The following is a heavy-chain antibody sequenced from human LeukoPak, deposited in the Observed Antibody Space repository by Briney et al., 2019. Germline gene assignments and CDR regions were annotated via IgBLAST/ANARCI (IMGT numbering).Heavy chain of an antibody. J-gene: IGHJ4*02. CDR1: GFTFSDYS. CDR2: IGIDSGNT. Sequence: GGSLRLSCAASGFTFSDYSMNWVRQAPGKGLVWISYIGIDSGNTNYADSVKGRFTISGDKAKNSLYLQMNSLRVEDTAVYYCARDYKYAFDNWGQGTLVTVSS. D-gene: IGHD5-24*01. CDR3: ARDYKYAFDN. V-gene: IGHV3-48*01.